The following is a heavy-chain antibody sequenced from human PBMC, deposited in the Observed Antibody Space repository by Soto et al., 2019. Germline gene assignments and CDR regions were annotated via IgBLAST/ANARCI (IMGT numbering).Heavy chain of an antibody. CDR1: GFTFSSDS. V-gene: IGHV3-23*01. Sequence: GGSLRLSCAASGFTFSSDSMNWVRQAPGKGLEWVSTISSSGSSTYYADSVKGRFTISRDNSNNTLYLQMNSLRAEDTALYYCAKRRSGSGWYLYRGQGTTVTVSS. CDR2: ISSSGSST. J-gene: IGHJ6*02. D-gene: IGHD6-19*01. CDR3: AKRRSGSGWYLY.